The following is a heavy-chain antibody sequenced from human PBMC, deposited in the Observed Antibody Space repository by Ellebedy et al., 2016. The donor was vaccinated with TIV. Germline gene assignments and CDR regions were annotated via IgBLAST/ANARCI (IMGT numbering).Heavy chain of an antibody. CDR2: FTHYGTT. J-gene: IGHJ4*02. V-gene: IGHV4-34*01. Sequence: SQTLSLTCXVYGGSFSHYFWSWIRQPPGKGLEWIGEFTHYGTTNYSPSLKGRATISADTSKKQFSLHLTSVTAADTAMYYCATHGVDSGYDFGYWGQGTVVTVSS. D-gene: IGHD5-12*01. CDR3: ATHGVDSGYDFGY. CDR1: GGSFSHYF.